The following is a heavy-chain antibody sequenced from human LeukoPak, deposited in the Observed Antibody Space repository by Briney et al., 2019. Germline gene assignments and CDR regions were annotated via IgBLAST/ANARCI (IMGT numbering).Heavy chain of an antibody. CDR2: INPNSGGT. CDR3: ARDYGGALGTGDY. CDR1: GYTFTGYY. J-gene: IGHJ4*02. Sequence: ASVKVSCKASGYTFTGYYMHWVRQAPGQGLEWMGWINPNSGGTNYAQKFQGRVTMTRDTSISTAYMELSRLRSDDTAVYYCARDYGGALGTGDYWGQGTLVTVSS. D-gene: IGHD7-27*01. V-gene: IGHV1-2*02.